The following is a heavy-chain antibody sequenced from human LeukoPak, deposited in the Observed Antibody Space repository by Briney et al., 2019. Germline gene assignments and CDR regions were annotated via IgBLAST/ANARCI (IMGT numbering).Heavy chain of an antibody. Sequence: GGSLRLSCAASGFTFSTYTMNWVRQAPGRGLEWVSCISSSSTTIYYADSVKGRFTISRDNAKNSLYLQMNSLRAEDTAVYYCARVSRSGDWNYDYWGQGTLVTVSS. D-gene: IGHD1-1*01. CDR1: GFTFSTYT. CDR2: ISSSSTTI. CDR3: ARVSRSGDWNYDY. J-gene: IGHJ4*02. V-gene: IGHV3-48*04.